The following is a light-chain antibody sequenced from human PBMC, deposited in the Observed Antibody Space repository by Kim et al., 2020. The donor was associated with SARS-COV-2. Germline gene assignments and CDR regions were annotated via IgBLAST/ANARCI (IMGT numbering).Light chain of an antibody. Sequence: QLNTISCTGTSGGVGGFNLVTWYQQHPGKAPKLMIYEVSKRPSGVSNRFSGSKSGNTASLTISGLQAEDEADYCCCSYAGSSTFVVFGGGTKLTVL. J-gene: IGLJ2*01. CDR2: EVS. CDR1: SGGVGGFNL. V-gene: IGLV2-23*02. CDR3: CSYAGSSTFVV.